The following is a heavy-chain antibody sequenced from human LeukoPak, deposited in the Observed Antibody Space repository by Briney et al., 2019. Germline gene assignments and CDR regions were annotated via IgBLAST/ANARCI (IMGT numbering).Heavy chain of an antibody. CDR3: ARDLRETGDNGGNYGDY. Sequence: ASVKVSCKASGYTFTRYNMHWVRQAPGQGLEWMGVINPSGGSTNYAQKFQGRVTMTRDTSTSTVYMELSSLRSEDTAVYYCARDLRETGDNGGNYGDYWGQGTLVTVSS. D-gene: IGHD4-23*01. CDR1: GYTFTRYN. V-gene: IGHV1-46*01. CDR2: INPSGGST. J-gene: IGHJ4*02.